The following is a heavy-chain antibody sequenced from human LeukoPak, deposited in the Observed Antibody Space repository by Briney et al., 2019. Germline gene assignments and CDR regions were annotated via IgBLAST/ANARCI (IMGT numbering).Heavy chain of an antibody. Sequence: PSETLSLTCTVSGGSISSYYWSWIRQPPGKGLEWIGYIYYSGSTNYNPSLKSRVTISVDTSKNQFSLKLSSVTAADTAVYYCGREDEGATDYWGQGTLVTVSS. D-gene: IGHD1-26*01. V-gene: IGHV4-59*01. J-gene: IGHJ4*02. CDR1: GGSISSYY. CDR3: GREDEGATDY. CDR2: IYYSGST.